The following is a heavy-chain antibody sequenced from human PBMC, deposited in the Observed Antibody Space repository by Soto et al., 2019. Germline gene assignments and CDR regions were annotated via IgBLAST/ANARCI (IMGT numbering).Heavy chain of an antibody. Sequence: SETLSLTCAVYGGSFSGYYWSWIRQPPGKGLEWIGEINHSGSTNYNPSLKSRVTISVDTSKNQFSLKLSSVTAADTAVYYCARRGRYYYDSSGYYPRGYFDYWGQVTLVTVSS. D-gene: IGHD3-22*01. CDR3: ARRGRYYYDSSGYYPRGYFDY. J-gene: IGHJ4*02. CDR2: INHSGST. CDR1: GGSFSGYY. V-gene: IGHV4-34*01.